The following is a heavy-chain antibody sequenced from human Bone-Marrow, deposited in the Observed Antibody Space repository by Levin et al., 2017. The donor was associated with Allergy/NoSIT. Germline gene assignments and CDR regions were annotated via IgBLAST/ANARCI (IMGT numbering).Heavy chain of an antibody. Sequence: GESLKISCKASGYPFSGYYLHWVRQSPRHGLEWMGWINPNNGDTTYAQKFQGRVSMARDASTGTPYMVLSGLKSDDTAVYFCATASGWTDAFNIWGQGTVVTVSP. D-gene: IGHD6-19*01. V-gene: IGHV1-2*02. CDR2: INPNNGDT. J-gene: IGHJ3*02. CDR1: GYPFSGYY. CDR3: ATASGWTDAFNI.